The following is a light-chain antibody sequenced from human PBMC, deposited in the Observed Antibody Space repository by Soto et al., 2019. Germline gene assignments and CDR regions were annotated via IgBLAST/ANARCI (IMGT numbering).Light chain of an antibody. Sequence: DIQLTQSPSLLSASIGDRVTITCRASHDISTFLAWYQQKPGKAPKLLIYEASTLQSGVPLRFSGSGSGTEFTLTISGVQPDDIATYYCQQYSTFWTFGQGTKVDIK. V-gene: IGKV1-9*01. CDR1: HDISTF. J-gene: IGKJ1*01. CDR2: EAS. CDR3: QQYSTFWT.